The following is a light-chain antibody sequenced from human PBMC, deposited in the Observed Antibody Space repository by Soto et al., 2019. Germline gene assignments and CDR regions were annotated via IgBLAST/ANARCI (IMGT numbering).Light chain of an antibody. CDR2: AAS. CDR3: QQYKSYWT. Sequence: DIQMTQSPATLSASVGESVTITCRASQSITNWLAWYQLKPGKAPKLLIHAASNLHSGVSSRFTGSGSGTDFTLTITSLQPEDFATYYCQQYKSYWTFGQGTKVDIK. J-gene: IGKJ1*01. V-gene: IGKV1-5*03. CDR1: QSITNW.